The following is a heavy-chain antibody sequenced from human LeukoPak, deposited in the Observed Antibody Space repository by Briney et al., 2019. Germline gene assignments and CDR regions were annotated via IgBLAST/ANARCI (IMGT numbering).Heavy chain of an antibody. J-gene: IGHJ5*02. CDR2: IHPNGTTT. CDR3: ARDNSVGDIAWWFER. D-gene: IGHD3-10*01. V-gene: IGHV1-46*01. Sequence: ASVKLSCKASGYTFINNWMHWVRHAPGQGLGSGGLIHPNGTTTLYAQKFQGTVTLTRAMSTSTDYMELRRLKSEDTAVYYCARDNSVGDIAWWFERWGQGALVTVSS. CDR1: GYTFINNW.